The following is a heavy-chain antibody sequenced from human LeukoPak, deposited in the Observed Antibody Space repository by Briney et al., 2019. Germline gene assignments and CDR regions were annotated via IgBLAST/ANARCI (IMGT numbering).Heavy chain of an antibody. D-gene: IGHD3-3*01. CDR2: ISAYNGNT. Sequence: EASVKVSCKASGYTFTSYGISWVRQAPGQGLEWMGWISAYNGNTNYAQKLQGRVTMTTDTSTSTAYMELRSLRSDDTAVYYCARDYDFWRELQGAFDIWGQGTMVTVSS. J-gene: IGHJ3*02. CDR1: GYTFTSYG. V-gene: IGHV1-18*01. CDR3: ARDYDFWRELQGAFDI.